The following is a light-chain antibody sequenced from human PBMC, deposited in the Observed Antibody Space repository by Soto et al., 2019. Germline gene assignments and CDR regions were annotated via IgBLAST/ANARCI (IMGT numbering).Light chain of an antibody. CDR2: DAS. V-gene: IGKV1-5*01. CDR1: QSISTW. CDR3: QQYNSYSWT. Sequence: DIQMTQSPSTLSASVGARVTITCRASQSISTWLAWYQQKPGKAPKVLIYDASRLESGVPSRLSGSGSGTDFTLTISSLQPADFATYYCQQYNSYSWTFGQGTKVDIK. J-gene: IGKJ1*01.